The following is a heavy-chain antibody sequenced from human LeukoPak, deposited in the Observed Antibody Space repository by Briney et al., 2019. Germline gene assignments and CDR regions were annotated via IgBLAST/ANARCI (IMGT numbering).Heavy chain of an antibody. Sequence: SETLSLTCAVSGGSLSPYYWSWIRQPPGQGLDWIGEVNHSGTANYNPSLKSRVTISADPPNNQFSLRVDSLTAADTAVYYCARGPYTAMYYAYWGPGTLVTVSS. CDR1: GGSLSPYY. V-gene: IGHV4-34*01. D-gene: IGHD5-18*01. CDR3: ARGPYTAMYYAY. J-gene: IGHJ4*02. CDR2: VNHSGTA.